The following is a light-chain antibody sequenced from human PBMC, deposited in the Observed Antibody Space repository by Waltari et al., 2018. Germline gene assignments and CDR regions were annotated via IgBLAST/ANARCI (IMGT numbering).Light chain of an antibody. V-gene: IGKV2D-29*01. CDR3: MQTVQLPPT. J-gene: IGKJ2*01. Sequence: EIVLTQNPLSLPVTPGQPASISCRSSQTLLHGNGKTYLYWYVQKAGQPPQLLMLEVSTRFSGVPDRFSGSGSGTDITRRISRVEAEDVGVYYCMQTVQLPPTFGRGTKLEIK. CDR1: QTLLHGNGKTY. CDR2: EVS.